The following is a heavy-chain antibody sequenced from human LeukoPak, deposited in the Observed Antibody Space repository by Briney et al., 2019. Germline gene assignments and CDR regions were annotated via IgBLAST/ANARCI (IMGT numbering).Heavy chain of an antibody. CDR2: ISYDGSLK. CDR3: AKKYSYGSGAGDALDI. CDR1: GFTFSSFG. J-gene: IGHJ3*02. D-gene: IGHD3-10*01. V-gene: IGHV3-30*18. Sequence: GRSPRLSCAASGFTFSSFGMHWVRQAPGKGLEWVAVISYDGSLKHYLDSVKGRFAISRDNSKNTLYLQMDSLRVEDTAVYHCAKKYSYGSGAGDALDIWGHGTLVTVSS.